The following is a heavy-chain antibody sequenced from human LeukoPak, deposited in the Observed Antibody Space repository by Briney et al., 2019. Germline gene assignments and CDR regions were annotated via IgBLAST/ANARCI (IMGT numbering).Heavy chain of an antibody. V-gene: IGHV3-20*04. CDR2: INWNGGST. J-gene: IGHJ6*03. CDR3: ARVTGVLRFLEWFPHYYYMDV. D-gene: IGHD3-3*01. CDR1: GFTFDDYG. Sequence: GGSLRLSCAASGFTFDDYGMSWVRQAPGKGLEWASGINWNGGSTGYADSVKGRFTISRDNAKNSLYLQMNSLRAEDTALYYCARVTGVLRFLEWFPHYYYMDVWGKGTTVTVSS.